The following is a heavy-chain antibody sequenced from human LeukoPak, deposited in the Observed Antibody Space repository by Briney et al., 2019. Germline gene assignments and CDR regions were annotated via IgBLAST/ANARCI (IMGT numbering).Heavy chain of an antibody. CDR2: ISSSSSYI. J-gene: IGHJ4*02. V-gene: IGHV3-21*01. Sequence: GGSLRLSCAASGVTFSGYSMNWVRQAPGKGLEWVSSISSSSSYIYYADSVKGRFTISRDNAKNSLYLQMNSLRAEDTAVYYCARDGGFYGSGSYQSYWGQGTLVTVSS. D-gene: IGHD3-10*01. CDR1: GVTFSGYS. CDR3: ARDGGFYGSGSYQSY.